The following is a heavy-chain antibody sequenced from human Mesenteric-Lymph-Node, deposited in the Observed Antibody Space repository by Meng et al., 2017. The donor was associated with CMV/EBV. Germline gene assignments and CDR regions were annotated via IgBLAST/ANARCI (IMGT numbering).Heavy chain of an antibody. CDR3: ARGGYTGYFDY. D-gene: IGHD2-2*02. J-gene: IGHJ4*02. CDR2: INHSGST. Sequence: SETLSLTCAVYGGSFSDYSWSWIRQPPGKGLEWIGEINHSGSTNYNPSLKSRVTISVDTSKNQFSLNLNSVTAADTAVYYCARGGYTGYFDYWGQGTLVTVSS. V-gene: IGHV4-34*01. CDR1: GGSFSDYS.